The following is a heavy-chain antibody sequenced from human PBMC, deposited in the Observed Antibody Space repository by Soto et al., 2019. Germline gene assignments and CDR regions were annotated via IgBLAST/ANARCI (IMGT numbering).Heavy chain of an antibody. J-gene: IGHJ4*02. CDR1: GGSISSYY. D-gene: IGHD3-10*01. Sequence: SETLSLTCTVSGGSISSYYWSWIRQPTGKGLEWIGYIYYSGSPNYNPSLKSRVTISVDTSKNQFSLKLSSVTAADTAVYYCASYGSGAHRYWGQGSLVTVSS. V-gene: IGHV4-59*03. CDR3: ASYGSGAHRY. CDR2: IYYSGSP.